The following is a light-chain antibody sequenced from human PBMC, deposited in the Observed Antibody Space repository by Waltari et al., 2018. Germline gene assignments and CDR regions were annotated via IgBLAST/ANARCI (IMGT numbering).Light chain of an antibody. J-gene: IGKJ1*01. CDR3: QQSYNTSWT. CDR1: ENIGSF. CDR2: AAS. Sequence: IQMTQSPPSLSASVGDRVTITCRAGENIGSFLNWYQQRPGKAPNLLIFAASSLQSGVPSRFSGGGSGTDFTLTISSLQPEDFATYYCQQSYNTSWTFGQGTKVEIK. V-gene: IGKV1-39*01.